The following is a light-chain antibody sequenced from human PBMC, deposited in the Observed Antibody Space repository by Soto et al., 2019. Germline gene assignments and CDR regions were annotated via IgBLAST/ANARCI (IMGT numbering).Light chain of an antibody. CDR3: RQSYSTWT. J-gene: IGKJ1*01. Sequence: EIHRTQSPSSLSESVGDRVTITSRASQSISSYLNWYQQKPGKAPKLLIYAASSLQSGVPSRFSGSGSGTDFTLTISSLQPEDFATYYCRQSYSTWTFGQGTRWIS. V-gene: IGKV1-39*01. CDR1: QSISSY. CDR2: AAS.